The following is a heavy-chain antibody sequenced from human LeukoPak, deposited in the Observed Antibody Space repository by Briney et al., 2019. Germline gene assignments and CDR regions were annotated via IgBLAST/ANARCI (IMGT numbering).Heavy chain of an antibody. Sequence: GGSLRLSCAASGFTVSSNYMSWVRQAPGKGLEWVSVIYSGVTTYYADSVKGRFTISRDNSKNTLYLQMDSLRAEDTAVYYCAELGITMIGGVWGKGTTVTISS. CDR3: AELGITMIGGV. J-gene: IGHJ6*04. CDR1: GFTVSSNY. CDR2: IYSGVTT. D-gene: IGHD3-10*02. V-gene: IGHV3-53*05.